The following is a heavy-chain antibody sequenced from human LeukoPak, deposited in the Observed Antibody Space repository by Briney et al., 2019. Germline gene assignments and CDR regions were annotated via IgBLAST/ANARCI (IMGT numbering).Heavy chain of an antibody. CDR3: ATPLHCSSTSCYTSDY. CDR2: ISSSSSYK. J-gene: IGHJ4*02. CDR1: GFTFSSYS. V-gene: IGHV3-21*01. Sequence: GGSLRLSCAASGFTFSSYSMNWVRQAPGKGLEWVSSISSSSSYKYYADSVKGRFTISRDNAKNSLYLQMNSLRAEDTAVYYCATPLHCSSTSCYTSDYWGQGTLVTVSS. D-gene: IGHD2-2*02.